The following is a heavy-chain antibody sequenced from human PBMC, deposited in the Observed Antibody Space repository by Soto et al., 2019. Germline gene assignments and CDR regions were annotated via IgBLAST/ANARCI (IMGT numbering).Heavy chain of an antibody. CDR1: GGTFVSSA. V-gene: IGHV1-69*01. J-gene: IGHJ5*02. CDR2: IIPILGST. D-gene: IGHD2-8*01. Sequence: QVQLLQFGAELREPGSSVRVSCTPSGGTFVSSAFAWVRQAPGGKIEWMGGIIPILGSTKYAEKFLGRLTIRADDSSRTAYLELSSLTFDDTAVYFCAKKNPHGDSNKAWLDPWGQGTLVTVST. CDR3: AKKNPHGDSNKAWLDP.